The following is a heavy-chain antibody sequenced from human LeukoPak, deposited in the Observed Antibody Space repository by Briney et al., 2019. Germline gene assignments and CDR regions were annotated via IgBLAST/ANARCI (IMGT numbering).Heavy chain of an antibody. CDR1: GFTFSSYG. Sequence: PGGSLRLSCAASGFTFSSYGMHWVRQAPGKGLEWVAFIRYDGSNKYYADSVKGRFTISRDNSKNTLYLQMNSLRAEDTAVYYCAKGLYDSSGYHPCDYWGLGTLVTVSS. CDR2: IRYDGSNK. J-gene: IGHJ4*02. CDR3: AKGLYDSSGYHPCDY. V-gene: IGHV3-30*02. D-gene: IGHD3-22*01.